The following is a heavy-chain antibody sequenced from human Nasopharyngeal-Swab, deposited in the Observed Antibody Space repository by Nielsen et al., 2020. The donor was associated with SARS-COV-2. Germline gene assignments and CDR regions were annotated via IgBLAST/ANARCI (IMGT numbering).Heavy chain of an antibody. D-gene: IGHD3-9*01. Sequence: GGSLRLSCKGSGYSFTDYWIGWVRQMPGKGLEWVAIIYPDDSDTRYSPSFQGQVTISADKSISTAYLQWSSLRASDTAMYYCARLDGYWSQGTLVTVSS. CDR3: ARLDGY. J-gene: IGHJ4*02. V-gene: IGHV5-51*01. CDR1: GYSFTDYW. CDR2: IYPDDSDT.